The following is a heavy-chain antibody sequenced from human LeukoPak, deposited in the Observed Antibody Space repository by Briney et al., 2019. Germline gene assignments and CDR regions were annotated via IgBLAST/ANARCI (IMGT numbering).Heavy chain of an antibody. CDR1: GFTFSNAW. J-gene: IGHJ4*02. D-gene: IGHD1-26*01. CDR3: ARAYNPGGSYYFGY. CDR2: IRSNSNSYAT. V-gene: IGHV3-73*01. Sequence: GGSLRLSCAASGFTFSNAWMSWVRQAPGKGLEWVGRIRSNSNSYATAYVASVKGWFSISRDDPENTAYLEMNSLRAEDTAVYYCARAYNPGGSYYFGYWGQGTLVTVSS.